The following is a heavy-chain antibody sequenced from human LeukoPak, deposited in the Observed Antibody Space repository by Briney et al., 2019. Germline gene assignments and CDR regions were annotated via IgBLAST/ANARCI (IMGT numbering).Heavy chain of an antibody. CDR3: ARGRGKTYYDFWSGYWYFDY. V-gene: IGHV1-8*03. D-gene: IGHD3-3*01. CDR2: MNPNSGNT. Sequence: ASVKVSCKSSGYTFTSYDINWVRQATGQELEWMGWMNPNSGNTGYAQKFQGRVTITRNTSISTAYMELSSLRSEDTAVYYCARGRGKTYYDFWSGYWYFDYWGQGTLVTVSS. J-gene: IGHJ4*02. CDR1: GYTFTSYD.